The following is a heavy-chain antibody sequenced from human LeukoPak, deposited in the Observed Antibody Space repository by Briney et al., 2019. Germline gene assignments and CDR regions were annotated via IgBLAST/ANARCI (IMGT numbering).Heavy chain of an antibody. CDR1: GGSFSGYY. Sequence: SETLSLTCAVYGGSFSGYYWSWIRQPPGKGLEWIGEINHSGSTNYNPSLKSRVTISVDTCKNQFSLKLRAVTAADTAVYCCARLGYPVVPAALLRRGGWFAPWGQGTLVTVSS. CDR2: INHSGST. V-gene: IGHV4-34*01. CDR3: ARLGYPVVPAALLRRGGWFAP. D-gene: IGHD2-2*01. J-gene: IGHJ5*02.